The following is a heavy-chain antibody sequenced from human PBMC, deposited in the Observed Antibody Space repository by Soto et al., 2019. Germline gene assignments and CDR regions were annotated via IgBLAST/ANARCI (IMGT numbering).Heavy chain of an antibody. CDR2: FSWNSGSI. Sequence: PGGSLRLSCTGSGFLFQDYAMHWVRQAPGKGLEWVSGFSWNSGSIGYAESVEGRFIISRDNAKNSVYLQINNLRPEDTAVYFCAKGSGGRYLQPLDHWGQGTLVTVSS. CDR3: AKGSGGRYLQPLDH. V-gene: IGHV3-9*01. D-gene: IGHD3-16*02. J-gene: IGHJ4*02. CDR1: GFLFQDYA.